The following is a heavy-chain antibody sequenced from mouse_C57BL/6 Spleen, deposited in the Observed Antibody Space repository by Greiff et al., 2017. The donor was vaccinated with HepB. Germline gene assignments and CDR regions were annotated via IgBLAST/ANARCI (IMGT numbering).Heavy chain of an antibody. CDR1: GFTFSSYT. D-gene: IGHD2-1*01. V-gene: IGHV5-9*01. CDR3: ARHGHYGNPGYWYFDV. J-gene: IGHJ1*03. Sequence: EVQVVESGGGLVKPGGSLKLSCAASGFTFSSYTMSWVRQTPEKRLEWVATISGGGGNTYYPDSVKGRFTISRDNAKNTLYLQMSSLRSEDTALYYCARHGHYGNPGYWYFDVWGTGTTVTVSS. CDR2: ISGGGGNT.